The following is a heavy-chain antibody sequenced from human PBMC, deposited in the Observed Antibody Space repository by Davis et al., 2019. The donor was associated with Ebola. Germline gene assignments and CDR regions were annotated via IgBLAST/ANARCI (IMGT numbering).Heavy chain of an antibody. J-gene: IGHJ4*02. D-gene: IGHD6-19*01. CDR3: ARVGLSSGWTFDS. V-gene: IGHV4-34*01. Sequence: MPSETLSFTCAVYGESFSGYYWSWIRQSPEKGLEWIGEVNDGGGGTYNPSLKSRVTISIDKLRNQFSLKLNSVTAADTAVYYCARVGLSSGWTFDSWGQGTLVIVSS. CDR1: GESFSGYY. CDR2: VNDGGGG.